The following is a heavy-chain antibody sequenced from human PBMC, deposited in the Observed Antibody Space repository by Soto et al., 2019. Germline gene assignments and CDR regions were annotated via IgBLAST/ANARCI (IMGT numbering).Heavy chain of an antibody. CDR1: GGTFSSYA. J-gene: IGHJ6*02. D-gene: IGHD3-10*01. CDR2: IIPIFGTA. Sequence: SVKVSCKASGGTFSSYAISWVRQAPGQGLEWMGGIIPIFGTANYAQKFQGRVTITADESTSTAYMALSSLRSEDTAVYYCATRMVRGVIITALKIYGMDVWGQGTTVTVSS. V-gene: IGHV1-69*13. CDR3: ATRMVRGVIITALKIYGMDV.